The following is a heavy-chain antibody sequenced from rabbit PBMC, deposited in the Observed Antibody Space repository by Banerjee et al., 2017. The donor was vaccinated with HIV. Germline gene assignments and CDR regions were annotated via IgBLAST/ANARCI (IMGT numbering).Heavy chain of an antibody. D-gene: IGHD3-1*01. CDR1: GFSFSTSYY. V-gene: IGHV1S40*01. CDR2: GYPDGIGST. Sequence: QSLEESGGDMVKPGASLTLTCTASGFSFSTSYYICWVRQAPGKGLEWIGCGYPDGIGSTAYASWAKGRFTISKSSSTTVTLQMTSLTGADTATYFCARGMDMVTRLDVWGPGTLVTVS. CDR3: ARGMDMVTRLDV. J-gene: IGHJ3*01.